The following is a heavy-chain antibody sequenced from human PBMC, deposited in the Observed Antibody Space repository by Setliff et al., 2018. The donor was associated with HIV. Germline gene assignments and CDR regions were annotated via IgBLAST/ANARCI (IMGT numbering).Heavy chain of an antibody. D-gene: IGHD3-22*01. CDR2: IIHSGGT. CDR1: GGSISSYY. V-gene: IGHV4-34*12. CDR3: ARGLSFYDPGGFDY. Sequence: PSETLSLTCSVSGGSISSYYWSWVRQPPGRGLEWIGEIIHSGGTNYNRSLKSRVTISVDTSKNQFSLKLSSVTAADTAVYYCARGLSFYDPGGFDYWGQGTLVTVSS. J-gene: IGHJ4*02.